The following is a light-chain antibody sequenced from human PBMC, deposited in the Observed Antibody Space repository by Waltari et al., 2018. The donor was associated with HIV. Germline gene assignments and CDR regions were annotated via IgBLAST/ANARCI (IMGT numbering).Light chain of an antibody. CDR1: SSDVGGYNY. V-gene: IGLV2-14*01. Sequence: QSALTQPASVSGSPGQPITISCTGTSSDVGGYNYFSWYQQHPGKAPKLMIYEVSKRPSGVSDRFSGSKSGNTASLTISGLQAEDEADYYCSSYTSSSTRLFGGGTKLTVL. CDR3: SSYTSSSTRL. CDR2: EVS. J-gene: IGLJ2*01.